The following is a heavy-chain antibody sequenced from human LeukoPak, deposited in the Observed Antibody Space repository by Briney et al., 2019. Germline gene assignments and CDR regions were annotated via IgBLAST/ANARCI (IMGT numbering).Heavy chain of an antibody. J-gene: IGHJ4*02. D-gene: IGHD2/OR15-2a*01. V-gene: IGHV1-2*02. Sequence: ASVKVSCKAPGYTFSGNFMHWVRQAPGQGLEWMGWINPNNGDTNYAQKFQGRVTVTRDTSISTAYMELSSLRSDDTAVYYCARTRGSHISMAYLDYWGQGTLVTVSS. CDR1: GYTFSGNF. CDR3: ARTRGSHISMAYLDY. CDR2: INPNNGDT.